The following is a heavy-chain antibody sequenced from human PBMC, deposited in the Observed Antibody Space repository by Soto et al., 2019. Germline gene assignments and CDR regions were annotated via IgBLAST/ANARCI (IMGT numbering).Heavy chain of an antibody. CDR1: GFTFSSYA. Sequence: QVQLEESGGGVVQPGKSLRLSCAASGFTFSSYAMHWARQAPGKGLEWVTVISIRGGDEYYAESVRGRFTISRDDSKNPLYLQMDSLRVEDTAVYYCARGTIVARQHLDYWGQGTLVTVSS. D-gene: IGHD6-6*01. CDR3: ARGTIVARQHLDY. J-gene: IGHJ4*02. CDR2: ISIRGGDE. V-gene: IGHV3-30*03.